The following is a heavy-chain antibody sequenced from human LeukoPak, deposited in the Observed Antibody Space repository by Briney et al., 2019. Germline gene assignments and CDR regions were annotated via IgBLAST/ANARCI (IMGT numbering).Heavy chain of an antibody. CDR3: ARGGYGANDDAFDI. J-gene: IGHJ3*02. CDR2: ISSSTNTI. CDR1: GFTFSSYS. Sequence: GGSLRLSCAASGFTFSSYSMNWVRQAPGKGLEWVSYISSSTNTIYYADSVKGRFTISRDNAKNSLFLQMNSLRDEDTAVYYCARGGYGANDDAFDIWGQGTVVTVSS. D-gene: IGHD4-23*01. V-gene: IGHV3-48*02.